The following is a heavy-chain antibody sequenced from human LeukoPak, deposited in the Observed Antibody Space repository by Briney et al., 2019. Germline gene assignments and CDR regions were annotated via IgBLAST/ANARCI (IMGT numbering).Heavy chain of an antibody. J-gene: IGHJ4*02. D-gene: IGHD3-22*01. CDR1: GGSVTNYY. CDR2: INYGETS. CDR3: ARRKRMTMIVVGMGPLDS. Sequence: KSSETLSLTCAVYGGSVTNYYWTWIRQAPGKGLEWIGEINYGETSNYNPSFESRVSMSVDASKRQISLKMSSVTAADTAVYYCARRKRMTMIVVGMGPLDSWGQGILVTVSS. V-gene: IGHV4-34*01.